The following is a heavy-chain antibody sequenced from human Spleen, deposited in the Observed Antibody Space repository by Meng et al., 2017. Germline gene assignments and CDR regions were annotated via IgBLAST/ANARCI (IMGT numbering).Heavy chain of an antibody. Sequence: GGSLRLSCTGSGFTFGDYAMSWVRQAPGKGLEWVGFIRSRAYGGTTDYAVSVEGRFTISRDDSKSIAYLQMSGLQAEDTAMYYCTSRYYDSSGYPFPDYWGQGTLVTVSS. CDR2: IRSRAYGGTT. D-gene: IGHD3-22*01. V-gene: IGHV3-49*04. CDR1: GFTFGDYA. CDR3: TSRYYDSSGYPFPDY. J-gene: IGHJ4*02.